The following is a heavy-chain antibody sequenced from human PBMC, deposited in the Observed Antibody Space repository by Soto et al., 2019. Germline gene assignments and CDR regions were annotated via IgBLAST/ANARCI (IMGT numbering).Heavy chain of an antibody. CDR2: ISAYNGNT. CDR3: ARDRVGETAIYYGMDV. D-gene: IGHD2-21*02. V-gene: IGHV1-18*01. Sequence: QVQLVQSGAEVKKPGASVKVSCKASGYTFTSYGISWVRQAPGQGLEWMGWISAYNGNTNYAQKLQGRVTMTTDTSTSTADMELRSLRSDATAVYYCARDRVGETAIYYGMDVWGQGTTVTVSS. CDR1: GYTFTSYG. J-gene: IGHJ6*02.